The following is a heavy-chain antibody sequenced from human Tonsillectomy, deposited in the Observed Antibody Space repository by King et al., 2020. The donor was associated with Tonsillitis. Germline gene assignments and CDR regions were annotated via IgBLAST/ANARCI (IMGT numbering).Heavy chain of an antibody. Sequence: VQLVESGGGVVQPGGSLRLSCAASGFIFSTYGMHWVRQAPGKGLEWVAFIRSDGNDKYYADSIKGRFTISRDNSKNTLYVQMNSLGPEDTGVYFCARDRAVTTDWNDPYLDYWGQGTLVTVSS. CDR1: GFIFSTYG. D-gene: IGHD1-1*01. CDR3: ARDRAVTTDWNDPYLDY. J-gene: IGHJ4*02. V-gene: IGHV3-30*02. CDR2: IRSDGNDK.